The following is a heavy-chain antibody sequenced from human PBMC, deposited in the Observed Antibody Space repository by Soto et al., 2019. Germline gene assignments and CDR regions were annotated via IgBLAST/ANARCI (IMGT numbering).Heavy chain of an antibody. CDR3: VEGWNDF. D-gene: IGHD1-1*01. J-gene: IGHJ4*02. CDR1: GFMFSSAW. V-gene: IGHV3-15*01. CDR2: IKSTKDGGAR. Sequence: EVQVVESGGDLVEPGGSLRLSCVTSGFMFSSAWMSWVRQAPGKGLEWVARIKSTKDGGARDYAATVNGRFSISRDDSKSTVYLQMNSLRAEDTALYYCVEGWNDFWGQGTLVTVSS.